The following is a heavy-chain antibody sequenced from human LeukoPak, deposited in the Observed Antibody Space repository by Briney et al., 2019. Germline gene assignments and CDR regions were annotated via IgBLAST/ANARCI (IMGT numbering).Heavy chain of an antibody. Sequence: ASVKVSCKASGYTFTNYYMHWVRQAPGQGLEWMGIIDPSSGSTTYAQKFQGRVTITADESTSTAYMELSSLRSEDTAVYYCAGGQLANDYWGQGTLVTVSS. J-gene: IGHJ4*02. D-gene: IGHD6-6*01. CDR2: IDPSSGST. V-gene: IGHV1-46*01. CDR3: AGGQLANDY. CDR1: GYTFTNYY.